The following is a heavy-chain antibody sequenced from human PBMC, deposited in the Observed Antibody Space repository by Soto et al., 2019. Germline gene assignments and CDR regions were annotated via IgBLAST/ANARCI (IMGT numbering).Heavy chain of an antibody. CDR3: ARRERYYGSPGWFDP. J-gene: IGHJ5*02. CDR2: VYYNENT. CDR1: GGSTSSFTYY. Sequence: PSETLSLTCSVSGGSTSSFTYYWGWIRQPPCKGLEWIGTVYYNENTYYNPSLKSRVTITVDTAKNQFSLNLRSVTAADTAMYFCARRERYYGSPGWFDPWGPGXLVTVSS. D-gene: IGHD3-10*01. V-gene: IGHV4-39*01.